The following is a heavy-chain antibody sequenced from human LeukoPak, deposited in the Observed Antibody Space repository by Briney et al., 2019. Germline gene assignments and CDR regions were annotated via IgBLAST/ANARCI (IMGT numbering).Heavy chain of an antibody. V-gene: IGHV3-9*01. CDR1: GFTFDDYA. J-gene: IGHJ4*02. CDR2: ISWNSGSI. CDR3: AKIFNRDGGLDLRGGGFDY. D-gene: IGHD3-16*01. Sequence: GGSLRLSCAASGFTFDDYAMHWVRQAPGKGLEWVSGISWNSGSIGYADSVKGRFTISRDNAKNSLYLQMNSLRAEDTALYYCAKIFNRDGGLDLRGGGFDYWGQGTLVTVSS.